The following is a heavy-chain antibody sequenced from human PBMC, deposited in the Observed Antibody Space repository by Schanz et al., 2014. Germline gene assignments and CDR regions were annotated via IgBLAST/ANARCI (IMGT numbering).Heavy chain of an antibody. J-gene: IGHJ4*02. CDR3: AKEETKGSFDY. V-gene: IGHV3-30*18. Sequence: QLQLVESGGGVVQPGRSLRLSCAASGFTFRSYAMHWVRQAPGKGLEWVAGIAYDGSKKNYADSVKGRFTISRDNSKTTLYLQMNSLRLEDTAVYYCAKEETKGSFDYWGQGNLVTVSS. D-gene: IGHD1-7*01. CDR2: IAYDGSKK. CDR1: GFTFRSYA.